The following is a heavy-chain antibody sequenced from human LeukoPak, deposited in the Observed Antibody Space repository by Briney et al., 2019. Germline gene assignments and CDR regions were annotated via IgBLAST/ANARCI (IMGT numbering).Heavy chain of an antibody. D-gene: IGHD3-9*01. V-gene: IGHV3-23*01. Sequence: GGSPRLSCAASGFTFINYAMSWVRQAPGKGLEWVSAISGTGGSTYYADSVKGRFTISRDNSKNTLYLQMNSLRAEDTAVYYCARDRLTYYDILTGYYRIQYFQHWGQGTLVTVSS. J-gene: IGHJ1*01. CDR3: ARDRLTYYDILTGYYRIQYFQH. CDR2: ISGTGGST. CDR1: GFTFINYA.